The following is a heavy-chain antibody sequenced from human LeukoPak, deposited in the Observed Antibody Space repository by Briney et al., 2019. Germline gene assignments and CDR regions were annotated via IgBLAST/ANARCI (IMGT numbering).Heavy chain of an antibody. CDR1: GFTFSSYA. CDR2: IWYDGSNK. Sequence: GGSLRLSCAASGFTFSSYAMSWFRQAPGKGLEWVAVIWYDGSNKYYADSVKGRFTISRDNSKNTLYLQMNSLRAEDTAVYYCAKVGSSGWSAYYYYYMDVWGKGTTVTVSS. CDR3: AKVGSSGWSAYYYYYMDV. D-gene: IGHD6-19*01. J-gene: IGHJ6*03. V-gene: IGHV3-33*06.